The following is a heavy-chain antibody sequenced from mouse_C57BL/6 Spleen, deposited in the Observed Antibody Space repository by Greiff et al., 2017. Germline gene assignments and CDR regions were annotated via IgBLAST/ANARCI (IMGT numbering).Heavy chain of an antibody. J-gene: IGHJ4*01. CDR1: GFTFSSYG. Sequence: EVRLVESGGDLVKPGGSLKLSCAASGFTFSSYGMSWVRQTPDKRLEWVATISSGGSYTYYPDSVKGRFTISRDNAKNTLYLQMSSLKSEDTAMYYCARDSRRYAMDYWGQGTSVTVSS. CDR2: ISSGGSYT. CDR3: ARDSRRYAMDY. V-gene: IGHV5-6*02.